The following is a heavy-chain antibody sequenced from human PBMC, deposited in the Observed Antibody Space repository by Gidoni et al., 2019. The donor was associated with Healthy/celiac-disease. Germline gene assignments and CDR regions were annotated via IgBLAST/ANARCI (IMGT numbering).Heavy chain of an antibody. CDR2: ISSSSSYI. J-gene: IGHJ6*02. CDR1: GFTFSRYS. CDR3: ARDSWLARFDSSGYYYYYYGMDV. Sequence: EVQLVESGGGLVKPGGSLRLSCAASGFTFSRYSITWVRQAPGKGLECVSSISSSSSYIYDADSVKGRFTISRDNAKNSLYLQMNSLRAEDTAVYYCARDSWLARFDSSGYYYYYYGMDVWGQGTTVTVSS. V-gene: IGHV3-21*01. D-gene: IGHD3-22*01.